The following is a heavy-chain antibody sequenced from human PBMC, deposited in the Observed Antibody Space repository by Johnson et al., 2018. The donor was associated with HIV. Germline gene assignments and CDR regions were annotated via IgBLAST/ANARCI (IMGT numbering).Heavy chain of an antibody. V-gene: IGHV3-48*04. Sequence: VQLVESGGGLVQPGGSLRLSCAASGFTFSSYAMSWVRQAPGKGLEWVSYISSSGSTIYYADSVKGRFTISRDNAKNSLYLQMNSLRAEDTAVYYCARDQGLVTTPGDLDAFDIWGQGTMVTVSS. J-gene: IGHJ3*02. D-gene: IGHD4-17*01. CDR1: GFTFSSYA. CDR2: ISSSGSTI. CDR3: ARDQGLVTTPGDLDAFDI.